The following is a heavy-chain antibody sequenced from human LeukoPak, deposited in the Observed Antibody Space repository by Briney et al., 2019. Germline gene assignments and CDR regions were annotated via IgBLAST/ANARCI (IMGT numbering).Heavy chain of an antibody. V-gene: IGHV1-2*02. J-gene: IGHJ6*03. Sequence: ASVKVSCKASGYTFTGYYMHWVRQAPGQGLEWMGWINPNSGGTTYAQKFQGRVTMTRDTSISTAYMELSRLRSDDTAVYYCAVAIVPAYYYYMDVWGKGTTVTVSS. CDR2: INPNSGGT. CDR3: AVAIVPAYYYYMDV. CDR1: GYTFTGYY. D-gene: IGHD2-2*01.